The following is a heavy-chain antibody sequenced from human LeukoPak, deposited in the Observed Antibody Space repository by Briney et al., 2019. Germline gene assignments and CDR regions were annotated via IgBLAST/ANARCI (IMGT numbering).Heavy chain of an antibody. J-gene: IGHJ4*02. V-gene: IGHV4-61*02. CDR2: IYTSGST. CDR1: GGSISSGSYY. D-gene: IGHD3-9*01. Sequence: RSETLSLTCTVSGGSISSGSYYWSWIRQPAGKGLEWIGRIYTSGSTNYNPSLKSRVTISVDTSKNQFSLKLSSVTAADTAVYYCAREPVLRYFDWLSGGSYFDYWGQGTLVTVSS. CDR3: AREPVLRYFDWLSGGSYFDY.